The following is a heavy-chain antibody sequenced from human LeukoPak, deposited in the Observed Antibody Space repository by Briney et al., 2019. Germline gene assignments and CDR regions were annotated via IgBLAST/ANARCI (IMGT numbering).Heavy chain of an antibody. Sequence: GGSLRLSCAASGLAFSSSAMNWVRQAPGKGLEWVSYISSGSSTISYADSVKGRFTISRDNAKNSLYLQMNSLRAEDTAVYYCARETLLDYWGQGTLVTVSS. J-gene: IGHJ4*02. CDR1: GLAFSSSA. CDR3: ARETLLDY. V-gene: IGHV3-48*01. CDR2: ISSGSSTI.